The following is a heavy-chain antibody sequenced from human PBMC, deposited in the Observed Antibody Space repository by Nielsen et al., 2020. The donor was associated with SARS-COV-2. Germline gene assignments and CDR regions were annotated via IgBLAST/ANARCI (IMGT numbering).Heavy chain of an antibody. D-gene: IGHD3-22*01. Sequence: SETLSLTCTVSGYSISSGYYWGWIRQPPGKGLEWIGSIYHSGSTYYNPSLKSRVTISVDTSKNQFSLKPSSVTAADTAVYYCARDDYDSSGYYLRAFDIWGQGTMVTVSS. CDR3: ARDDYDSSGYYLRAFDI. CDR2: IYHSGST. V-gene: IGHV4-38-2*02. J-gene: IGHJ3*02. CDR1: GYSISSGYY.